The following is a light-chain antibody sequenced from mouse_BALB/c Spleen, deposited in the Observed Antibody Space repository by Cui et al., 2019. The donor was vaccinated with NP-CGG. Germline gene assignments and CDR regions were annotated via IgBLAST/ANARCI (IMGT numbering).Light chain of an antibody. V-gene: IGLV1*01. CDR2: GTN. Sequence: QAFVTQVSALPPSPGETLTLTCRSSTGAVITSNYANWVQEKPDHLFTGLIGGTNNRAPGVPARFSGSLIGDKAALTITGAQTEDETIYFCALWYSNHWVFGGGTKLTVL. J-gene: IGLJ1*01. CDR1: TGAVITSNY. CDR3: ALWYSNHWV.